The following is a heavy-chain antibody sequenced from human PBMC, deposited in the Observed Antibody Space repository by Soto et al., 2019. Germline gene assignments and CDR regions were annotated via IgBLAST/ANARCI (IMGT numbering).Heavy chain of an antibody. Sequence: QVQLVESGGGVVQPGRSLRLSCVASGFTFSSYGMHWVRRAPGKGLEWVANIWYDGRDKYHADSVKGRFTISRDNSKNTLYLQMNSLRVEDTGVYYCARDRGSIAPHGINFDYWGQGTLVTVSP. J-gene: IGHJ4*02. V-gene: IGHV3-33*01. CDR1: GFTFSSYG. CDR2: IWYDGRDK. CDR3: ARDRGSIAPHGINFDY. D-gene: IGHD3-10*01.